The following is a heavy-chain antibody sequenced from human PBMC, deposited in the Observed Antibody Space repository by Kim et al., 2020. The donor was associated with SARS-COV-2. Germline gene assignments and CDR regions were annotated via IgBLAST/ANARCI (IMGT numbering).Heavy chain of an antibody. CDR2: IKQDGSEK. CDR3: ARGMRVPAARLGCAFDI. V-gene: IGHV3-7*01. D-gene: IGHD2-2*01. J-gene: IGHJ3*02. Sequence: GGSLRLSCAASGFTFSSYWMSWVRQAPGKGLEWVANIKQDGSEKYYVDSVKGRFTISRDNAKNSLYLQMNSLRAEDTAVYYCARGMRVPAARLGCAFDIWGQGTMVTVSS. CDR1: GFTFSSYW.